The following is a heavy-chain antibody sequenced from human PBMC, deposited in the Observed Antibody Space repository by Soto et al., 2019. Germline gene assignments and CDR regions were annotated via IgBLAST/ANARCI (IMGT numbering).Heavy chain of an antibody. CDR1: GGSISSGGYY. CDR2: IYYSGST. Sequence: PSETLSLTCTVSGGSISSGGYYWSWIRQHPGKGLEWIGYIYYSGSTYYNPSLKSRVTISVDTSKNQFSLKLSSVTAADTAVYYCARERGCSSTSCYRNWFDPWGQGTLVTVS. CDR3: ARERGCSSTSCYRNWFDP. V-gene: IGHV4-31*03. D-gene: IGHD2-2*01. J-gene: IGHJ5*02.